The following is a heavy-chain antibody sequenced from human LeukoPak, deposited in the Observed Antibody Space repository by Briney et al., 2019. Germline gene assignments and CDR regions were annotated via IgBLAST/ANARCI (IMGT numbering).Heavy chain of an antibody. V-gene: IGHV4-59*08. J-gene: IGHJ5*02. CDR3: ARLGRSSGIGWFDP. Sequence: SETLSLTCTVSGGSISSYYWSWIRQPPGKGLEWIGYIYYSGSTNYNPSLKSRVTISVDTSKNQFSLKLSSVTAADTAVYYCARLGRSSGIGWFDPWGQGTLVTVSS. D-gene: IGHD6-19*01. CDR2: IYYSGST. CDR1: GGSISSYY.